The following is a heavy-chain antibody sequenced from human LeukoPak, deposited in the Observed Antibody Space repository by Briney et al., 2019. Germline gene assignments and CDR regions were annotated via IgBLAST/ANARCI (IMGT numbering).Heavy chain of an antibody. J-gene: IGHJ5*02. CDR2: ISSSSSYI. V-gene: IGHV3-21*01. Sequence: GGSLRLSCAASGFTFSSYSMNWVRQAPGKGLEWVSSISSSSSYIYYADSVKGRFTIYRDNAKNSLYLQMNSLRAEDTAVYYCAGGSSGWYSDGNWFDPWGQGTLVTVSS. CDR3: AGGSSGWYSDGNWFDP. D-gene: IGHD6-19*01. CDR1: GFTFSSYS.